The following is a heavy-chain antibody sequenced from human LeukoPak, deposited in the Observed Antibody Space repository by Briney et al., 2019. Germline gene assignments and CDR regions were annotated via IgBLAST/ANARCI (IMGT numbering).Heavy chain of an antibody. D-gene: IGHD2-2*01. CDR2: ISGNGYST. V-gene: IGHV3-23*01. J-gene: IGHJ4*02. Sequence: GGSLRLSCAASGFTFSSDDMNWVRQAPGKGLEWVSGISGNGYSTYYADSVKGRFTISRGNSKNTLSLQMNSLRAEDTVVYYCAKVNWCSASCADAWGQGTLVTVSS. CDR3: AKVNWCSASCADA. CDR1: GFTFSSDD.